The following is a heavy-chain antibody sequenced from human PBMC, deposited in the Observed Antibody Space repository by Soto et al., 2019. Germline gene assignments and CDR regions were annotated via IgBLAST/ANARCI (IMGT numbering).Heavy chain of an antibody. V-gene: IGHV3-48*02. D-gene: IGHD3-22*01. CDR3: ARDRRTYYYEGDAFDI. J-gene: IGHJ3*02. Sequence: GGSLRLSCAASGFTFSSYSMNWVRQAPGKGLEWVSYISSSSSTIYYADSVKGRFTISRDNAKNSLYLQMNSLRDEDTAVYYCARDRRTYYYEGDAFDIWGQGTMVTVS. CDR2: ISSSSSTI. CDR1: GFTFSSYS.